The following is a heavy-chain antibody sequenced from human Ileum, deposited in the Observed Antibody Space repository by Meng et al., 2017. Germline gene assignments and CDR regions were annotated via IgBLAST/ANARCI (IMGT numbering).Heavy chain of an antibody. CDR1: GGSVSRAGYQ. D-gene: IGHD1-26*01. CDR3: ARDHMGSLDY. Sequence: QVQLQGPGPGLVRPSATLSLICTVSGGSVSRAGYQWGWIRQPPGKGLEWIGYASTNYNPSLKSRVTISLDTSRNQFSLSLSSVTAADTAVYYCARDHMGSLDYWGQGILVTVSS. CDR2: AST. V-gene: IGHV4-61*08. J-gene: IGHJ4*02.